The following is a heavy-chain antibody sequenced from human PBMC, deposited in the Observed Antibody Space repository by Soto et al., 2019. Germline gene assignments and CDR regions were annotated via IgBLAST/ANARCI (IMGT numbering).Heavy chain of an antibody. D-gene: IGHD2-2*01. CDR3: ARHGGYCSTTSCYFSWFAP. V-gene: IGHV5-10-1*01. CDR2: IDPSDSYT. CDR1: GYSFTSYW. J-gene: IGHJ5*02. Sequence: GESLKISCKGSGYSFTSYWISWVRQMPGKGLEWMGRIDPSDSYTNYSPSFQGHVTISADKSISTAYLQWSSLKASDTAMYYCARHGGYCSTTSCYFSWFAPWGQGTLVTVSS.